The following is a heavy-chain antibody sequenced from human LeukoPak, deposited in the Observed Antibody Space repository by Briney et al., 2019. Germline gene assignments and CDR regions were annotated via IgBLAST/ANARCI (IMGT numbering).Heavy chain of an antibody. CDR2: IWYDGSNK. Sequence: GGSLRLSCAASGFTFSDYNMNWVRQAPGKGLEWVAVIWYDGSNKYYADSVKGRFTISRDNSKNTLYLQMNSLRAEDTAVYYCARGPGGSWPFDYWGQGTLVTVSS. CDR1: GFTFSDYN. CDR3: ARGPGGSWPFDY. V-gene: IGHV3-33*08. J-gene: IGHJ4*02. D-gene: IGHD2-15*01.